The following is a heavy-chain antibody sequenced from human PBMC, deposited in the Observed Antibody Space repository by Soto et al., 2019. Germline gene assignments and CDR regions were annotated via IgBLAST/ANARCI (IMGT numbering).Heavy chain of an antibody. CDR1: GYTFTSYG. CDR3: ARGGYGDY. D-gene: IGHD1-1*01. Sequence: QVHLVQSGAEVKKPGASVKVSCKASGYTFTSYGITWVRQAPGQGLEWMGWISAHNGNTDYAQKLQGRVIVTRDTSTGNAYMELRSLISDDTAVYYCARGGYGDYWGQGALVTVSS. J-gene: IGHJ4*02. V-gene: IGHV1-18*01. CDR2: ISAHNGNT.